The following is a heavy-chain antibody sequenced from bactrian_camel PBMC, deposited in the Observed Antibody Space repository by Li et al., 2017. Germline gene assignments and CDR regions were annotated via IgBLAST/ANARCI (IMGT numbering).Heavy chain of an antibody. V-gene: IGHV3S26*01. CDR2: IDSDTST. CDR3: AADIGSYYLTNLPY. J-gene: IGHJ4*01. Sequence: QLVESGGGSVQSGGSLRLSCAASGYTSGSYCMGWFRQAPGKGREGVAYIDSDTSTRYADSVKGRFTISQDNAKNTLYLQMNSLKPEDTARYYCAADIGSYYLTNLPYWGPGTQVTV. D-gene: IGHD2*01. CDR1: GYTSGSYC.